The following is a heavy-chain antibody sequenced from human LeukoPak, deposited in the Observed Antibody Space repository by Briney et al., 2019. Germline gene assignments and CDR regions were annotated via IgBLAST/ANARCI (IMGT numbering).Heavy chain of an antibody. D-gene: IGHD6-19*01. CDR1: GGSISSYY. Sequence: SGTLSLTCTVSGGSISSYYWSWIRQPPGKGLEWIGYIYYSESNNYNPSLKSRVTISVDTSKNQFSLKLSSVTAADTAVYYCARRGPSSGWYEGGDYYYGMDVWGQGTTVTVSS. J-gene: IGHJ6*02. CDR2: IYYSESN. CDR3: ARRGPSSGWYEGGDYYYGMDV. V-gene: IGHV4-59*08.